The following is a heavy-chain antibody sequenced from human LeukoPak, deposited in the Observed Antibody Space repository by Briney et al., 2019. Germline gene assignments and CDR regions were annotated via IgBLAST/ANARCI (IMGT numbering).Heavy chain of an antibody. CDR3: ARDALSWQAAERHAVGSP. D-gene: IGHD6-13*01. CDR2: ISTSSTYI. CDR1: GXTFSSYS. V-gene: IGHV3-21*01. J-gene: IGHJ5*02. Sequence: AGGSLRLSCAASGXTFSSYSMNWVRQAPGKGLEWVWSISTSSTYIYYADSVKGRFTISRDNARNSLYLQMNSLRAEDTAVYYCARDALSWQAAERHAVGSPWGQGTLVTVSS.